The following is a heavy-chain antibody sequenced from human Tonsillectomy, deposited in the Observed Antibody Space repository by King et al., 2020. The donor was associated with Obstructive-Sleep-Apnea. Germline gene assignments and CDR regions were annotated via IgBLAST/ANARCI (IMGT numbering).Heavy chain of an antibody. D-gene: IGHD5-12*01. CDR1: GFTFDNYA. CDR2: IRSIAYGGTT. J-gene: IGHJ3*02. Sequence: VQLVESGGGLVQPGRSLRLSCTASGFTFDNYAMSWVRQAPGKGLEWVGFIRSIAYGGTTEYAASVRGRFTISRDDSKSIAYLQMNSLKTEDTAVYYCTRDRSWIVATDIDAFDIWGQGTMVIVSS. V-gene: IGHV3-49*04. CDR3: TRDRSWIVATDIDAFDI.